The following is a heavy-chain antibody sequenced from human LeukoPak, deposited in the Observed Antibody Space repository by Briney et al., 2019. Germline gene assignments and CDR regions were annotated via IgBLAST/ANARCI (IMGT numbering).Heavy chain of an antibody. CDR1: GFTFSSYS. CDR2: ISSSSSTI. CDR3: ARAPPYDFLTGYFDY. Sequence: GGSLRLSCSASGFTFSSYSMNWVRQAPGKGLEWVSYISSSSSTIYYPDSVKGRFTISRDNAKNSLYLQMNSLRAEDTAVYYCARAPPYDFLTGYFDYWGQGTLVTVSS. V-gene: IGHV3-48*01. J-gene: IGHJ4*02. D-gene: IGHD3-9*01.